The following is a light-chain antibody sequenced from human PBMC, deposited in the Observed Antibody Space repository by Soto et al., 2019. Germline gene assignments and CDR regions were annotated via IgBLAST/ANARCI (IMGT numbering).Light chain of an antibody. Sequence: DIVMTQSPDSLAVSLGERATINCKSSQSVLYSSNNKNYLAWYQQRPGQPPKLLIYWASTRESGVPDRFSGSGFGTDFNRTITSLQAEDVAVYYCQQYESTPPTFGQGTKLEIK. CDR2: WAS. CDR3: QQYESTPPT. V-gene: IGKV4-1*01. J-gene: IGKJ2*01. CDR1: QSVLYSSNNKNY.